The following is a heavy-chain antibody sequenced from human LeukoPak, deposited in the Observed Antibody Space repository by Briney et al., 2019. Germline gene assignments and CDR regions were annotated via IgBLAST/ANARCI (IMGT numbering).Heavy chain of an antibody. D-gene: IGHD3-9*01. J-gene: IGHJ4*02. CDR1: GFTFSSYG. CDR3: AKAYKCYDIFTGY. V-gene: IGHV3-30*02. CDR2: IRYDGSNK. Sequence: GGSLRLPCAASGFTFSSYGMHWVRQAPGKGLEWVAFIRYDGSNKYYADSVKGRFTISRDNSKNTLYLQMNSLRAEDTAVYYCAKAYKCYDIFTGYWGQGTLVTVSS.